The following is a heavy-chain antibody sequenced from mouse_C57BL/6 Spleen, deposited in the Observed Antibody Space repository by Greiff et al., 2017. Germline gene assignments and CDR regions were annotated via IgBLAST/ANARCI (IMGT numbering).Heavy chain of an antibody. Sequence: EVQLVESGGGLVQPGGSLSLSCAASGFTFTDYYMSWVRQPPGKALEWLGFIRNKANGYTTEYSASVKGRFTISRDNSQSILYLQMNALRAEDSATYYCARYNDYDVDYAMDNRGQGTSAT. D-gene: IGHD2-4*01. CDR3: ARYNDYDVDYAMDN. CDR2: IRNKANGYTT. V-gene: IGHV7-3*01. J-gene: IGHJ4*01. CDR1: GFTFTDYY.